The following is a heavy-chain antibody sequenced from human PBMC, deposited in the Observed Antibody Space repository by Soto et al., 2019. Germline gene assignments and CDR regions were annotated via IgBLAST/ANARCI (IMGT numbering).Heavy chain of an antibody. Sequence: PSETLSLTCTVSGGSISSGDYYWSWIRQPPGKGLEWIGYISYSGSTYYNPSLKSRVTISVDTSKNQFSLRLSSVTAADTAVYYCAKEPVSITIFGVNGMDVWGQGTTVTVSS. CDR3: AKEPVSITIFGVNGMDV. CDR1: GGSISSGDYY. J-gene: IGHJ6*02. CDR2: ISYSGST. D-gene: IGHD3-3*01. V-gene: IGHV4-30-4*01.